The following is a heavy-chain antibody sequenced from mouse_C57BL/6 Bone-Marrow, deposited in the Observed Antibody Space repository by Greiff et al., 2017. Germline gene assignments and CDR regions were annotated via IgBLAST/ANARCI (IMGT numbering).Heavy chain of an antibody. Sequence: QVQLQQSGAELAKPGASVKLSCKASGYTFTSYWMHWVKQRPGQGLEWIGYINPSSGYTKYNQKFKDKATLTAAKSSSTAYMQLSSLTYEDAAVYYCARLADAMDYWGQGTSVTVSS. J-gene: IGHJ4*01. CDR1: GYTFTSYW. CDR3: ARLADAMDY. CDR2: INPSSGYT. V-gene: IGHV1-7*01.